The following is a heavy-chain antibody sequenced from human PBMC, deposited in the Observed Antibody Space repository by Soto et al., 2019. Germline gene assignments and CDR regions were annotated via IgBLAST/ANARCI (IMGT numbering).Heavy chain of an antibody. Sequence: QVQLQESGPGLVKPSATLSLTCNVSGGFIDSFYWSWIRQPPGKGLEWIGYVDYLGSTKYNPSLESRLTISVDTSKNQFSLRLNSVTAAETATYYCARAFGSRNWFDPWGQGTLVTVSA. J-gene: IGHJ5*02. V-gene: IGHV4-59*01. CDR2: VDYLGST. D-gene: IGHD3-16*01. CDR3: ARAFGSRNWFDP. CDR1: GGFIDSFY.